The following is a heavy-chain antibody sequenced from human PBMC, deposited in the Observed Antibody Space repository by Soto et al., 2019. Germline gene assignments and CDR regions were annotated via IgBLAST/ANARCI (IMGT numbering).Heavy chain of an antibody. J-gene: IGHJ4*02. CDR1: GFTFGSSR. Sequence: PGGSLRLSCAASGFTFGSSRMSWVRQAPGKGLEWVANIKQDGSKKYYADSVKGRFTISRDNAKNPLYLQMNSLRAEDTAVYYCARDNYYDSSGYPDYWGQGTLVTLSS. CDR2: IKQDGSKK. CDR3: ARDNYYDSSGYPDY. V-gene: IGHV3-7*01. D-gene: IGHD3-22*01.